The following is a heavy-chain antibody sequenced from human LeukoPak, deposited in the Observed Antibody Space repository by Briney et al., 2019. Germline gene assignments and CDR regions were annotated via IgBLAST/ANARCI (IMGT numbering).Heavy chain of an antibody. Sequence: SETLSLTCTVSGGSISSGSYYWGWIRQPPGNGLEWIGSIYYSGSTYYNPSLKSRVTISGDTSKNQFSLKLSSVTAADTAVYYCARENCSGGSCYSIYYYYYMDVWGKGTTVTVSS. CDR1: GGSISSGSYY. V-gene: IGHV4-39*07. J-gene: IGHJ6*03. CDR3: ARENCSGGSCYSIYYYYYMDV. CDR2: IYYSGST. D-gene: IGHD2-15*01.